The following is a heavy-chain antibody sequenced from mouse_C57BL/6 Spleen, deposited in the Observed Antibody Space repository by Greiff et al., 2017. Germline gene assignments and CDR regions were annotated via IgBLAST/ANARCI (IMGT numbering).Heavy chain of an antibody. Sequence: QVQLKQPGAELVKPGASVKVSCKASGYTFTSYWMHWVKQRPGQGLEWIGRIHPSDSDTNYNQKFKGKATLTVDKSSSTAYMQLSSLTSEDSAVYYCAILHYYGSSYASWGQGTLVTVSA. CDR2: IHPSDSDT. CDR3: AILHYYGSSYAS. CDR1: GYTFTSYW. D-gene: IGHD1-1*01. J-gene: IGHJ3*01. V-gene: IGHV1-74*01.